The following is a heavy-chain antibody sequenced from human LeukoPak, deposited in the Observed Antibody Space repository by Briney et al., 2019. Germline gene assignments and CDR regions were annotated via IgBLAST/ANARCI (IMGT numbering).Heavy chain of an antibody. Sequence: GASVKVSCKASGYTFTSYGISWVRQAPGQGLEWMGWISAYNGNTNYAQKFQGRVTMTRDTSISTAYMELSRLRSDDTAVYYCARMHRGYCTNGVCFRYFDYWGQGTLVTVSS. V-gene: IGHV1-18*01. D-gene: IGHD2-8*01. CDR3: ARMHRGYCTNGVCFRYFDY. CDR1: GYTFTSYG. CDR2: ISAYNGNT. J-gene: IGHJ4*02.